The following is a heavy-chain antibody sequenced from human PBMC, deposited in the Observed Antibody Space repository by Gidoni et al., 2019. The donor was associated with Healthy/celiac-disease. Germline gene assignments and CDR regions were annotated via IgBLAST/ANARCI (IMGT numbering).Heavy chain of an antibody. Sequence: QLPLQESGPGLVKPSHTLSLTCTVSGGSISSGGYYWSWIRQHPGKGLEWIGYIYYSGSTYYNPSLKSRVTISVDTSKNQFSLKLSYVTAADTAVYYCAKESPNISFDYWGQGTLVTVSS. J-gene: IGHJ4*02. CDR3: AKESPNISFDY. CDR2: IYYSGST. CDR1: GGSISSGGYY. V-gene: IGHV4-31*03. D-gene: IGHD2-21*01.